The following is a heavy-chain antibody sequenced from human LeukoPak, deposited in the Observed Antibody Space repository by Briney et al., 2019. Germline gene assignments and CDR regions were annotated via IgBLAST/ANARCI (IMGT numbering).Heavy chain of an antibody. V-gene: IGHV4-39*07. CDR3: ARPRSNCSSTSCDVERNWFDP. J-gene: IGHJ5*02. CDR1: GGSISSSSYY. CDR2: IYYSGST. Sequence: PSETLSLTCTVSGGSISSSSYYWGWIRQPPGKGLEWIGSIYYSGSTYYNPSLKSRVTISVDTSKNQFSLKLSSVTAADTAVYYCARPRSNCSSTSCDVERNWFDPWGQGTLVTVSS. D-gene: IGHD2-2*01.